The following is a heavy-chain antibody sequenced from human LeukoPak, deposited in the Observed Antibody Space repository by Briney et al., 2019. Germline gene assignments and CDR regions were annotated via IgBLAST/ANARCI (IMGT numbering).Heavy chain of an antibody. D-gene: IGHD4-17*01. V-gene: IGHV1-8*01. Sequence: ASVKVSSKASGYTFTSYDINWVRQATGQGLEWMGWMNPNSGNTGYAQKFQGRVTMTRNTSISTAYMELSSLRSEDTAVYYCARGPDYGDPRHFQHWGQGTLVTVSS. J-gene: IGHJ1*01. CDR3: ARGPDYGDPRHFQH. CDR2: MNPNSGNT. CDR1: GYTFTSYD.